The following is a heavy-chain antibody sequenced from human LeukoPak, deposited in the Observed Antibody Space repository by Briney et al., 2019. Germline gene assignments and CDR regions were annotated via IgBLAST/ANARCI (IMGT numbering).Heavy chain of an antibody. CDR3: ARGGDGYNSFDFDY. D-gene: IGHD5-24*01. CDR2: IIPIFGTA. CDR1: GGTFSSYA. Sequence: ASVKVSCKASGGTFSSYAISWVRQAPGQGLEWMGRIIPIFGTANYAQKFQGRVTITADKSTSTAYMELSSLRSEDTAVYYCARGGDGYNSFDFDYWDQGTLVTVSS. V-gene: IGHV1-69*06. J-gene: IGHJ4*02.